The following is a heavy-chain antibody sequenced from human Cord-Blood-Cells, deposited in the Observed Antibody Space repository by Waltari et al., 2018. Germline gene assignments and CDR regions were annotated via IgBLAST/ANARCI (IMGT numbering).Heavy chain of an antibody. CDR2: IYPGDSDT. D-gene: IGHD4-4*01. CDR3: ARHYNNYFAFDI. V-gene: IGHV5-51*01. CDR1: GYSFTSYC. J-gene: IGHJ3*02. Sequence: EVQLVQSAAEVTKPGASLKISCKGSGYSFTSYCIAWFGQMPGKGLEWMGIIYPGDSDTRYSPSFQGQVTISADKSISTAYLQWSSLKASDTAMYYCARHYNNYFAFDIWGQGTMVTVSS.